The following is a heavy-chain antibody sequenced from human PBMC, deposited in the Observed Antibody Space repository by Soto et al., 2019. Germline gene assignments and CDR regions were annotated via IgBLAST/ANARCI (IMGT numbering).Heavy chain of an antibody. CDR3: AKWGLSGHGMDV. CDR2: TSYDGSKK. D-gene: IGHD7-27*01. J-gene: IGHJ6*02. V-gene: IGHV3-30*18. Sequence: QVQLVESGGGVVQPGRSLRLSCAASGYIFSNYGMHWVRQAPGKGLEGVAVTSYDGSKKYYADSVKGRFTISKDNSKNTVYLQMNSMRIEDTAVYYCAKWGLSGHGMDVWGRGTTVTVSS. CDR1: GYIFSNYG.